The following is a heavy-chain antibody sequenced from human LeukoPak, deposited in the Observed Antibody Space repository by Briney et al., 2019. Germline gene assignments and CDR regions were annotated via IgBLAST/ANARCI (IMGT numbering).Heavy chain of an antibody. CDR1: GYSFTSYG. CDR2: ISAYNGNT. J-gene: IGHJ4*02. V-gene: IGHV1-18*01. D-gene: IGHD3-3*01. Sequence: GESLKISCKGSGYSFTSYGISWVRQAPGQGLEWMGWISAYNGNTNYAQKLQGRVTMTTDTSTSTAHMELRSLRSDDTAVYYCARDFDFWSGYPNGYWGQGTLVTVSS. CDR3: ARDFDFWSGYPNGY.